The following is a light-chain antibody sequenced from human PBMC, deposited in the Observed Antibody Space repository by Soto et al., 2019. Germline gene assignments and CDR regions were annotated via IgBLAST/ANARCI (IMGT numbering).Light chain of an antibody. V-gene: IGLV6-57*04. CDR2: EDN. CDR1: SGSIASNY. J-gene: IGLJ2*01. CDR3: QSYDSSNHVV. Sequence: LTQPHSASESPGKTVTISCTRSSGSIASNYVQWYQQRPGSAPTTVIYEDNQRPSGVPDRFSGSIDSSSNSASLTISGLKTEDEADYYCQSYDSSNHVVFGGGTQLTVL.